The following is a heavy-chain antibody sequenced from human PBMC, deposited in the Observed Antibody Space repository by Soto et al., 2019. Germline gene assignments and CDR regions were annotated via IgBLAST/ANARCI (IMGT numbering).Heavy chain of an antibody. J-gene: IGHJ4*02. CDR3: AKPRGSGFDY. V-gene: IGHV3-30*18. Sequence: PVGSLRLSCAASGFTFSSYGMHWVRQAPGKGLEWVAVISYDGSNKYYADSVKGRFTISRDNSKNTLYLQMNSLRAEDTAVYYCAKPRGSGFDYWGQGTLVTVSS. CDR2: ISYDGSNK. D-gene: IGHD6-19*01. CDR1: GFTFSSYG.